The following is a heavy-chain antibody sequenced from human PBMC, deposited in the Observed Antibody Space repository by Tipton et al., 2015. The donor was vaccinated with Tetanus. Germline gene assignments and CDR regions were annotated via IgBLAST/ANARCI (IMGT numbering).Heavy chain of an antibody. CDR3: ARDRSDYYDSSGYYPDAFDI. V-gene: IGHV1-69*01. CDR1: GGTFSSYA. CDR2: IIPIFGTA. Sequence: QSGAEVKKPGSSVKVSCKASGGTFSSYAISWVRQAPGQGPEWMGGIIPIFGTANYAQKFQGRVTITADESTSTAYMELSSLRSEDTAVYYCARDRSDYYDSSGYYPDAFDIWGQGTMVTVSS. D-gene: IGHD3-22*01. J-gene: IGHJ3*02.